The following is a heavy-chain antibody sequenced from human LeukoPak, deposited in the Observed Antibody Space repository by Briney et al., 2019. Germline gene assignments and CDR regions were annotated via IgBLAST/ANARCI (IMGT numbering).Heavy chain of an antibody. D-gene: IGHD3-10*01. CDR1: GYTFTSYG. J-gene: IGHJ5*02. CDR2: ISAYNGNT. CDR3: ARTGVGITMVRGVPRRWWFDP. V-gene: IGHV1-18*01. Sequence: AASLKVSCTASGYTFTSYGISWVRQAPGQGLEWMGWISAYNGNTNYAQKLQGRVTMTTDTSTSTAYMELRSLRSDDTAVDYCARTGVGITMVRGVPRRWWFDPWGQGTLVTVSS.